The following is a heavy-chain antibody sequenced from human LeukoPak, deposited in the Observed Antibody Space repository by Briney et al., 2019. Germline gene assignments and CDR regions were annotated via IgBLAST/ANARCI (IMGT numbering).Heavy chain of an antibody. Sequence: VASVKVSCKTSAYTFTSYYMHWVRQAPGQGLEWMAIINPSGASTSYAQKLQGRVTMTRDTSTSTVYMELSRLTSEDTAVYYCARQPPGYCSGGSCYGDWFDPWGQGTLVTVSS. D-gene: IGHD2-15*01. CDR3: ARQPPGYCSGGSCYGDWFDP. V-gene: IGHV1-46*01. J-gene: IGHJ5*02. CDR2: INPSGAST. CDR1: AYTFTSYY.